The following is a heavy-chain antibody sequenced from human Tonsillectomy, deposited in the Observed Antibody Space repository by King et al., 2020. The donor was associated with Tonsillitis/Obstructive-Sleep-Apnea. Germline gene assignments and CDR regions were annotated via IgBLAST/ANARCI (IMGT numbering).Heavy chain of an antibody. CDR1: GFTFHNYA. D-gene: IGHD3-16*01. Sequence: VQLVESGGGLVQPGGSLRLSCAASGFTFHNYAIIWVRQAPGKGLDYVSFISGSGDTTFYADSVKGRFTISRDNSRNTLYLQMNSLRGEDTAVYYCARDPTVIMRGYFDSWGQGPLVTVSS. V-gene: IGHV3-23*04. CDR3: ARDPTVIMRGYFDS. CDR2: ISGSGDTT. J-gene: IGHJ4*02.